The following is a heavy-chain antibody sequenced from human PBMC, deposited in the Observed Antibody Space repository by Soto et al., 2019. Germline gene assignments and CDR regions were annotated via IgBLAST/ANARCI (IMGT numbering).Heavy chain of an antibody. D-gene: IGHD3-3*01. Sequence: VGSLRLSCAASGFTLSSYAMHWVRQAPGKGLEWVAVISYDGSNKYYADSVKGRFTISRDNSKNTLYLQMNSLRAEDTAVYYCARDGVTIFGVVIIEGMGVCGQGTTVTVAS. CDR3: ARDGVTIFGVVIIEGMGV. CDR2: ISYDGSNK. V-gene: IGHV3-30-3*01. CDR1: GFTLSSYA. J-gene: IGHJ6*02.